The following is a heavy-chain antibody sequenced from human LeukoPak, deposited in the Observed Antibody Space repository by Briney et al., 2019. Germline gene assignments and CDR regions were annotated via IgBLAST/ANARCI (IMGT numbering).Heavy chain of an antibody. CDR2: MGGGGTST. Sequence: PGLSLRFFYTTCGFTFNSYAMNWVPHAPGKGLEDVSGMGGGGTSTFYAVSVKDRFTTSRENSRNTLYLQMHSLRADDTAVYYCAKDLDYTSYGYYFDCWGQGTLVTVSS. D-gene: IGHD4-11*01. V-gene: IGHV3-23*01. CDR3: AKDLDYTSYGYYFDC. CDR1: GFTFNSYA. J-gene: IGHJ4*02.